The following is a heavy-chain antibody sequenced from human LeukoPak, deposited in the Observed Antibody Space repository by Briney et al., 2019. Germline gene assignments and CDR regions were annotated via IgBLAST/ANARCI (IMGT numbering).Heavy chain of an antibody. V-gene: IGHV1-18*01. CDR1: GYTFTSYG. D-gene: IGHD6-19*01. CDR3: ARDRIAVAGISWYFDL. J-gene: IGHJ2*01. CDR2: ISAYNGNT. Sequence: GASVKVSCKASGYTFTSYGISWVRQAPGQGLEWMGWISAYNGNTNYAQRLQGRVTMTTDTSTSTAYMELRSQRSDDTAVYYCARDRIAVAGISWYFDLWGRGTLVTVSS.